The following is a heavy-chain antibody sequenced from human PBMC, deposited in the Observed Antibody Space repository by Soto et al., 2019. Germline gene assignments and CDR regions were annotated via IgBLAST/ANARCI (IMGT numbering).Heavy chain of an antibody. Sequence: QVQLVQSGAEVKKPGSSVKVSCKASGGTFSSYAISWVRQAPGQGLEWMGGIIPIFGTANYAQKFQGRVTITADESTSTAYMELSSLRSEDTAVYYCARMAGGDCHPCGNWFDPWGQGTLVTVSS. CDR2: IIPIFGTA. V-gene: IGHV1-69*01. CDR1: GGTFSSYA. D-gene: IGHD2-21*02. CDR3: ARMAGGDCHPCGNWFDP. J-gene: IGHJ5*02.